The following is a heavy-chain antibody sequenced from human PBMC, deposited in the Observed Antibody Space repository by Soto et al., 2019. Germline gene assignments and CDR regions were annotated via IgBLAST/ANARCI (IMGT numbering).Heavy chain of an antibody. D-gene: IGHD3-10*01. CDR2: INPNSGGT. V-gene: IGHV1-2*04. CDR1: GYTFTGYY. J-gene: IGHJ3*02. CDR3: AIRLSGTDLDAFDI. Sequence: GASVKVSCKASGYTFTGYYMHWVRQAPGQGLEWMGWINPNSGGTNYAQKFQGWVTMTRDTSISTAYMELSRLRSDDTAVYYCAIRLSGTDLDAFDIWGQGTMVTVSS.